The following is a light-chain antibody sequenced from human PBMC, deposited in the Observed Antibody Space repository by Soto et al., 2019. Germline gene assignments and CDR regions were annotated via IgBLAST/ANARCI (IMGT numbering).Light chain of an antibody. CDR3: AAWDDSLNGRFV. V-gene: IGLV1-44*01. Sequence: QSVLTQPPSASGTPGQRVTIPCSGSSSNIGSNTVNWYLQLPGTAPKLLIYSHNQRPSGVPDRFSGSKSGTSASLAISGLQSEDEADYYCAAWDDSLNGRFVFGTGTKVTVL. CDR2: SHN. CDR1: SSNIGSNT. J-gene: IGLJ1*01.